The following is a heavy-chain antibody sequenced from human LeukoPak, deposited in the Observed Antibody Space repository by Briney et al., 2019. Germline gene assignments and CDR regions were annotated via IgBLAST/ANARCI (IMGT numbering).Heavy chain of an antibody. D-gene: IGHD3-22*01. Sequence: GGSLRLSCAASGFTFSSYSMNWVRQAPGRGLEWVSSISSSSSYIYYADSVKGRFTISRDNSKNTLYLQMNSLRAEDTAVYYCAKDVDYYDSSGLGEYYYYGMDVWGQGTTVTVSS. CDR2: ISSSSSYI. CDR3: AKDVDYYDSSGLGEYYYYGMDV. J-gene: IGHJ6*02. CDR1: GFTFSSYS. V-gene: IGHV3-21*01.